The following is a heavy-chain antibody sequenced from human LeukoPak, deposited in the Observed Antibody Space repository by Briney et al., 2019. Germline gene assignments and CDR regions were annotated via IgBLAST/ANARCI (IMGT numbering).Heavy chain of an antibody. CDR3: ARDTPYGDYYFDY. J-gene: IGHJ4*02. Sequence: GGSLRLSCAAPGFTFSSYEMNWVRQAPGKGLEWVSYISSSGSTIYYADSVKGRFTISRDNAKNSLYLQMNSLRAEDTAVYYCARDTPYGDYYFDYWGQGTLVTVSS. D-gene: IGHD4-17*01. CDR1: GFTFSSYE. CDR2: ISSSGSTI. V-gene: IGHV3-48*03.